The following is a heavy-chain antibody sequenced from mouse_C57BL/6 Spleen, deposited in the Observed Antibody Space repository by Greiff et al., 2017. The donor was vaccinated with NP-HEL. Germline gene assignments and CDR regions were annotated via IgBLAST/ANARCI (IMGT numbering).Heavy chain of an antibody. Sequence: QVQLKQPGAELVMPGASVKLSCKASGYTFTSYWMHWVKQRPGQGLEWIGEIDPSDSYTNYNQKFKGKSTLTVDKSSSTAYMQLSSLTSEDSAVYYCARHGSSPWFAYWGQGTLVTVSA. V-gene: IGHV1-69*01. CDR3: ARHGSSPWFAY. CDR2: IDPSDSYT. CDR1: GYTFTSYW. D-gene: IGHD1-1*01. J-gene: IGHJ3*01.